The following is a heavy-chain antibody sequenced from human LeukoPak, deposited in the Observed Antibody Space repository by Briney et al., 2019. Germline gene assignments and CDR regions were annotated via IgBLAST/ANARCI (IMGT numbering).Heavy chain of an antibody. Sequence: ASVKVSCKASGYTFTSYYMHWVRQAPGQGLEWMGIINPSGGSTSYAQKFQGSVTMTRDTSTSTVYMELSSLRSEDTAVYYCAREEGTAMVRIWGQGTLVTVSS. CDR1: GYTFTSYY. CDR3: AREEGTAMVRI. D-gene: IGHD5-18*01. V-gene: IGHV1-46*01. CDR2: INPSGGST. J-gene: IGHJ4*02.